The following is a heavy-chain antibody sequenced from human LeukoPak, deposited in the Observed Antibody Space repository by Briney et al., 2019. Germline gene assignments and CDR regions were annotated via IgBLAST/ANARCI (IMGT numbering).Heavy chain of an antibody. D-gene: IGHD3-9*01. CDR3: VRDDILTGYPTPFDY. V-gene: IGHV3-9*01. CDR2: ISWNSGSI. Sequence: GRSLRLSCAASGFTFDDYAMHWVRQAPGKGLEWVSGISWNSGSIGYADSVKGRFTISRDNAKNSLYLQMNSLRAEDTALYYCVRDDILTGYPTPFDYWGQGTLVTVSS. CDR1: GFTFDDYA. J-gene: IGHJ4*02.